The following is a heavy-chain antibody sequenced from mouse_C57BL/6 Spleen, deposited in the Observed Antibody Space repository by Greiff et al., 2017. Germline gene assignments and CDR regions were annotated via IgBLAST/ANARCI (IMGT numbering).Heavy chain of an antibody. CDR1: GYTFTSYG. V-gene: IGHV1-81*01. CDR3: AILSSPAWFAY. Sequence: QVQLQQSGAELARPGASVKLSCKASGYTFTSYGISWVKQRTGQGLEWIGEIYPRSGNTYYNEKFKGKATLTADKSSSTAYMELRSLTSEDSAVYFCAILSSPAWFAYWGQGTLVTVSA. D-gene: IGHD1-1*01. CDR2: IYPRSGNT. J-gene: IGHJ3*01.